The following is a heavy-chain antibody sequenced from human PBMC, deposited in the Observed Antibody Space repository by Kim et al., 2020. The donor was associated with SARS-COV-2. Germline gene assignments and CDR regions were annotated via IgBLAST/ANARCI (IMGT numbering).Heavy chain of an antibody. CDR3: ARDGPVARAAAGPGDY. V-gene: IGHV4-39*07. J-gene: IGHJ4*02. D-gene: IGHD6-13*01. Sequence: SLKSRVTISVDTSKNQFSLKLSSVTAADTAVYYCARDGPVARAAAGPGDYWGQGTLVTVSS.